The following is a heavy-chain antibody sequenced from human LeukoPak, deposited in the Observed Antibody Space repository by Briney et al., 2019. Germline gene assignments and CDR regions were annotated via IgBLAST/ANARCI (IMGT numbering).Heavy chain of an antibody. CDR3: ARGSWQLAEEVY. V-gene: IGHV4-39*07. CDR1: GGSISSSSYY. Sequence: ETLSLTCTVSGGSISSSSYYWGWIRQPPGKGLECIGIIYYSGSTYYNPSLKSRVTISVDTSKNQFSLKLSSVTAEDTAEYYCARGSWQLAEEVYWGQGTLVTVSS. J-gene: IGHJ4*02. D-gene: IGHD6-6*01. CDR2: IYYSGST.